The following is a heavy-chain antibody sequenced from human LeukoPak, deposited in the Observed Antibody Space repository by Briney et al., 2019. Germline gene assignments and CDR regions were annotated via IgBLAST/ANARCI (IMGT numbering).Heavy chain of an antibody. V-gene: IGHV3-30*18. D-gene: IGHD3-10*01. CDR2: ISYDGSNK. Sequence: GGSLRLSCAASGFTFSSYGMHWVRQAPGKGLGWVAIISYDGSNKYYADSVKGRFTISRDNSKNTLYLQMNSLRAEDTAVYYCAKDWRLLWFGELPEYWGQGTLVTVSS. J-gene: IGHJ4*02. CDR1: GFTFSSYG. CDR3: AKDWRLLWFGELPEY.